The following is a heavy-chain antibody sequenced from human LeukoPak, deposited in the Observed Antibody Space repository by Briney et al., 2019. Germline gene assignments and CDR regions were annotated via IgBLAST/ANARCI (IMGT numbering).Heavy chain of an antibody. D-gene: IGHD1-26*01. J-gene: IGHJ4*02. V-gene: IGHV1-46*01. Sequence: GASVKVSCKASGYTFTSYYMHWVRQAPGQGLEWMGIINPSGGSTSYAQKFQGRVTMTRDMSTSTAYMELRSLRSDDTAVYYCARDEWELQLDYWGQGTLVTVSS. CDR2: INPSGGST. CDR1: GYTFTSYY. CDR3: ARDEWELQLDY.